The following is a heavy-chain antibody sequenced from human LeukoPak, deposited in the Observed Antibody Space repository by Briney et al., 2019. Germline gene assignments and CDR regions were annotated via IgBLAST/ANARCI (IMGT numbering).Heavy chain of an antibody. Sequence: GSMRLSCASSGFTFSSYAMSWVRQAPGKGLEWVSAISGSGGSTYYADSVKGRFTISRDNSKNTLYLQMNSLRAEDTAVYYCAKDYYGSGSSSDYWGQGTLVTVSS. V-gene: IGHV3-23*01. D-gene: IGHD3-10*01. CDR3: AKDYYGSGSSSDY. CDR2: ISGSGGST. CDR1: GFTFSSYA. J-gene: IGHJ4*02.